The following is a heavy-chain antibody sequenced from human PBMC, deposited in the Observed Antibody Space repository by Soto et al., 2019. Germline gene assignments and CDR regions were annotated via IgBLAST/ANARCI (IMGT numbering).Heavy chain of an antibody. J-gene: IGHJ1*01. V-gene: IGHV1-46*01. CDR2: INPSGGST. CDR1: GYTLTSYY. D-gene: IGHD2-15*01. Sequence: GASVEVSCKASGYTLTSYYMHWVRQAPGQGLEWMGIINPSGGSTSYAQKFQGRVTMTRDTSTSTVYMELSSLRSEDTAVYYCARDLGGYWEHWGQGTLVTVSS. CDR3: ARDLGGYWEH.